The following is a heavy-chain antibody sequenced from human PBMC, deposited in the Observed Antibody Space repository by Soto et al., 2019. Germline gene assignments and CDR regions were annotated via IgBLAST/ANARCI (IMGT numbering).Heavy chain of an antibody. D-gene: IGHD6-19*01. CDR2: ISGYNGNT. J-gene: IGHJ4*02. CDR3: ATSSVAGTAFDS. V-gene: IGHV1-18*01. CDR1: HYSFTSYG. Sequence: QVQLVQSGAEVKKPGASVKVSCKASHYSFTSYGIIWVRQAPGQGLEWVGWISGYNGNTNYAQRLQGRVTMTADTSTSSGYVDRRSLRSDDTAVYYCATSSVAGTAFDSWGQVTLVTVSS.